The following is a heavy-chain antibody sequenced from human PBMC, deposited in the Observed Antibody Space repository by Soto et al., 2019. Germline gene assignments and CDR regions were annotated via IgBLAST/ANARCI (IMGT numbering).Heavy chain of an antibody. CDR1: GGSISSRSYY. CDR2: IYYSGST. Sequence: SETLSRTCTVSGGSISSRSYYWGWIRQPPGKGLEWIGCIYYSGSTNYNPSLKSRVTISVDTSKNQFSLKLSSVTAADTAVYYCARAPRGNYGYPSYFDYWGQGTLVTVSS. D-gene: IGHD3-10*01. V-gene: IGHV4-39*07. J-gene: IGHJ4*02. CDR3: ARAPRGNYGYPSYFDY.